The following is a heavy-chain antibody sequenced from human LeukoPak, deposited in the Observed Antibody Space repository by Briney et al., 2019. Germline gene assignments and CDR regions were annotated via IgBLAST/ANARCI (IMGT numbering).Heavy chain of an antibody. V-gene: IGHV4-61*02. J-gene: IGHJ6*02. Sequence: SETLSLTCTVSGGSIISGSYYWSWIRQPAGKGLEWIGRIYTSGSTNYNPSLRSRVTISVDTSKNQFSLKLSSVTAADTAVYYCARTSSGVSDGMDVWGQGTTVTVSS. CDR3: ARTSSGVSDGMDV. D-gene: IGHD3-22*01. CDR2: IYTSGST. CDR1: GGSIISGSYY.